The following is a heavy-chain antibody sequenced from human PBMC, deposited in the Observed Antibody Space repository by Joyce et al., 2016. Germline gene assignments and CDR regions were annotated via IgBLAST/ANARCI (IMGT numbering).Heavy chain of an antibody. Sequence: QALLVQSGAEVKKPGASVKVSCKASGYTFTSYYIHWVRQAPVQGLEWMGIINPRGGGTSYAQKFQGRVTMTRDTSTGTFYMDLSSLRSEDTAVYYCARGAYCSSTSCSNYYYDGMDVWGQGTTVTVSS. V-gene: IGHV1-46*01. J-gene: IGHJ6*01. CDR1: GYTFTSYY. CDR3: ARGAYCSSTSCSNYYYDGMDV. D-gene: IGHD2-2*01. CDR2: INPRGGGT.